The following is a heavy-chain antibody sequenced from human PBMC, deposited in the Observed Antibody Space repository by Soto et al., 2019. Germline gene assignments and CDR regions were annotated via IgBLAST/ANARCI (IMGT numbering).Heavy chain of an antibody. Sequence: GGSLRLSCAASGLTFSSYAMSWVRQAPGKGLEWVSGISGSGATTSYADSVKGRFTVSRDNSKNTLYLQMNSLRAEDTAVYYCASTLLDNWFDPWGQGTLVTVSS. CDR1: GLTFSSYA. CDR3: ASTLLDNWFDP. CDR2: ISGSGATT. V-gene: IGHV3-23*01. D-gene: IGHD1-1*01. J-gene: IGHJ5*02.